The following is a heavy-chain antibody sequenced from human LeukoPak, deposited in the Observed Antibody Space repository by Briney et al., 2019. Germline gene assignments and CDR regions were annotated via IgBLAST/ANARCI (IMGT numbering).Heavy chain of an antibody. CDR3: ARLVVANLNALDI. Sequence: GGSLRLSCAASGFTFSSYAMSWVRQAPGKGLEWVSAISGSGGSTYYADSVKGRFTISRDNSKNTLYLQMNSLRAEDTAVYYCARLVVANLNALDIWGQGTMVTVSS. D-gene: IGHD3-9*01. V-gene: IGHV3-23*01. CDR1: GFTFSSYA. J-gene: IGHJ3*02. CDR2: ISGSGGST.